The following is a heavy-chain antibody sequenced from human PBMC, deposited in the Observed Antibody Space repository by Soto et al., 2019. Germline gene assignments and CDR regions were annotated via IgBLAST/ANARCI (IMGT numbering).Heavy chain of an antibody. CDR3: AKDPIAVDGTPPY. Sequence: PGGSLRLSGAASGFTFSSYAMSWVRQAPGKGLEWVSAISGSGGSTYYADSVKGWFTIYRDNSKNTLYLQMNSLRAEDTAVYYCAKDPIAVDGTPPYWGQGTLVTVSS. J-gene: IGHJ4*02. V-gene: IGHV3-23*01. D-gene: IGHD6-19*01. CDR2: ISGSGGST. CDR1: GFTFSSYA.